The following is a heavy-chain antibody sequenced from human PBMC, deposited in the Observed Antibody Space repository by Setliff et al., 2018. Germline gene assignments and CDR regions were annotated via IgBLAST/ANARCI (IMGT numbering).Heavy chain of an antibody. Sequence: ASVNVSCKASGYTFSTYGIAWVQQAPGQGLEWMGWISPYNGYIIYAHKFQGRVTMTTDTSTGTADMELRNLRSDDTAVYYCTRDTNIVVVPPHRTAFDIWGQGTMVTVSS. CDR1: GYTFSTYG. D-gene: IGHD2-2*01. CDR2: ISPYNGYI. J-gene: IGHJ3*02. V-gene: IGHV1-18*01. CDR3: TRDTNIVVVPPHRTAFDI.